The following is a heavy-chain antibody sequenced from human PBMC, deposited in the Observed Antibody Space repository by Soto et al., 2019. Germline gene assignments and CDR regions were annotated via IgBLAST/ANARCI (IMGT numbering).Heavy chain of an antibody. CDR3: ARLEDYSNYYYYYGMDV. Sequence: GESLKISCKGSGYSFTSYWIGWVRQMPGKGLEWMGIIYPGDSDTRYSPSFQGQATISADKSISTAYLQWSSLKASDTAMYYCARLEDYSNYYYYYGMDVWGQGTTVTVSS. V-gene: IGHV5-51*01. J-gene: IGHJ6*02. CDR1: GYSFTSYW. D-gene: IGHD4-4*01. CDR2: IYPGDSDT.